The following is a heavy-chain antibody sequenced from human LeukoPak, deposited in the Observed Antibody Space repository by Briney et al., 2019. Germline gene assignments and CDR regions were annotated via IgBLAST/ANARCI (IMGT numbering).Heavy chain of an antibody. V-gene: IGHV1-18*01. CDR2: ISAYNGNT. CDR1: GCTFTSYG. D-gene: IGHD3-22*01. Sequence: ASVKVSCKASGCTFTSYGISWVRQAPGQGLEWMGWISAYNGNTNYAQKLQGRVTMTTDTSTSTAYMELRSLRSDDTAVYYCARDPGAYYYDSSGYWFDYWGQGTLVTVSS. CDR3: ARDPGAYYYDSSGYWFDY. J-gene: IGHJ4*02.